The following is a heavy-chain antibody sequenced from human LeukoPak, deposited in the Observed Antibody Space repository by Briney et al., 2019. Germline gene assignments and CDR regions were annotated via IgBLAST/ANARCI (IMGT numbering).Heavy chain of an antibody. D-gene: IGHD5-12*01. V-gene: IGHV1-18*04. Sequence: GASVKVSCKASGYTFTTCTISWVRQAPGQGLEWMGWISVYNGNTNTALKFQGRVTMTADRSTSTAYMELRSLTSDDTAVYYCARWDRVDIAATNDDYWGQGTLVTVSS. CDR2: ISVYNGNT. J-gene: IGHJ4*02. CDR3: ARWDRVDIAATNDDY. CDR1: GYTFTTCT.